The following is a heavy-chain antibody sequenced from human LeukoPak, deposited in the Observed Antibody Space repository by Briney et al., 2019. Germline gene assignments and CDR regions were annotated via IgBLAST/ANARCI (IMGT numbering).Heavy chain of an antibody. J-gene: IGHJ4*02. CDR3: AGGKYYGSGTRPGYLGY. CDR1: DFSVNNNY. V-gene: IGHV3-53*01. CDR2: MDNFGIK. D-gene: IGHD3-10*01. Sequence: PGGSLRLSCAASDFSVNNNYVDWVRQAPGKGLEWVSCMDNFGIKTYADSVQGRFTVSRDSSRNMVFLQMNSLRVEDTVVYYCAGGKYYGSGTRPGYLGYWGLGTMVTVSS.